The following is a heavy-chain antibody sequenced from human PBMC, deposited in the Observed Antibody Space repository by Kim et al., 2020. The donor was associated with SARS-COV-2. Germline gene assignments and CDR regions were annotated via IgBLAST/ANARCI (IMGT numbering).Heavy chain of an antibody. CDR2: IDPNSGGT. V-gene: IGHV1-2*06. CDR1: GYTFTGYY. J-gene: IGHJ6*02. CDR3: ATSITMVGYGMDV. Sequence: ASVKVSCKASGYTFTGYYLHWMRQAPGQGLEWMGRIDPNSGGTNYPQKFQGRVTMTRYTSISTAYMELSRVRSDDTAVYYCATSITMVGYGMDVWGQGTTVTVSS. D-gene: IGHD3-10*01.